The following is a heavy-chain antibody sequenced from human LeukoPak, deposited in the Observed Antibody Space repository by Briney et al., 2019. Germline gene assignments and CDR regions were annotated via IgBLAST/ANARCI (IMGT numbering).Heavy chain of an antibody. CDR1: GYTFSDYY. J-gene: IGHJ4*02. V-gene: IGHV1-2*02. CDR3: ARDRDYSNTERGFDY. CDR2: INPNSGET. Sequence: ASVKVSCKTSGYTFSDYYIHWVGQAPGQGLEWMGWINPNSGETKSAQKFQGRVTMTGDTSISTAYMELRRVTSDDTAVYYCARDRDYSNTERGFDYWGQGTLVTVSS. D-gene: IGHD4-11*01.